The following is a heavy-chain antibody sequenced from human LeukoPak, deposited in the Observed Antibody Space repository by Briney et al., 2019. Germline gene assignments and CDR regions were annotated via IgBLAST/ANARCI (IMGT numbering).Heavy chain of an antibody. Sequence: GGSLRLSCAASGFTVSSNYMSWVRQAPGKGLEWVSVIYSGGSTYYADSVKGRFTISSDNSKNTLYLQMNSLRAEDTAVYYCASTVTTPYYYYGMDVWGQGTTVTVSS. CDR1: GFTVSSNY. CDR3: ASTVTTPYYYYGMDV. J-gene: IGHJ6*02. D-gene: IGHD4-17*01. V-gene: IGHV3-66*01. CDR2: IYSGGST.